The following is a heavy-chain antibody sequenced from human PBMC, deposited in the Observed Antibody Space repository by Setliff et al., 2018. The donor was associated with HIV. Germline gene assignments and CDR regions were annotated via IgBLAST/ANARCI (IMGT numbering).Heavy chain of an antibody. CDR2: VNPNSGDA. V-gene: IGHV1-2*02. Sequence: ASGKVSCKASGYTFTGHYLHWVRQAPGQGLEWLGWVNPNSGDAIYAQNFQGRVTMTRDTSINAAYMELRGLRSDDTAVYYCARNFGLSPSGKYYYYYGMDIWGQGTTVTVSS. J-gene: IGHJ6*02. CDR1: GYTFTGHY. D-gene: IGHD3-10*01. CDR3: ARNFGLSPSGKYYYYYGMDI.